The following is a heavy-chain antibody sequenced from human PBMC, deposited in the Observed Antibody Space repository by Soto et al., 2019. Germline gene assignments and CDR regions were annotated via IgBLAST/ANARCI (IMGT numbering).Heavy chain of an antibody. CDR2: IYYSGST. CDR3: ARETLAVAGKIDY. V-gene: IGHV4-30-4*01. Sequence: QVQLQESGPGLVKPSQTLSLTCTVSGGSISSGDSYWSWIRQPPGKGLEWIGYIYYSGSTYYNPSLKSRVSISVDTSKNQFSLKLSSVTAADTAVYYCARETLAVAGKIDYWGQGTLVTVSS. D-gene: IGHD6-19*01. J-gene: IGHJ4*02. CDR1: GGSISSGDSY.